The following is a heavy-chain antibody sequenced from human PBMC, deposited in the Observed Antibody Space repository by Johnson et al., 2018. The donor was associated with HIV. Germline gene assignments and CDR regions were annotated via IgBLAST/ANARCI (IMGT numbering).Heavy chain of an antibody. CDR2: ISYNEDKK. CDR3: ARGAITMIRGVIAFDI. J-gene: IGHJ3*02. CDR1: GFTFRTFP. Sequence: VQLVESGGGVVQPGRSLRLSCAASGFTFRTFPMHWVRQAPGKGLEWMAFISYNEDKKYYADSVKVRFTISRDNSKNALHLQMNSLTAEDTAVYYCARGAITMIRGVIAFDIWGQGTMVTVSS. D-gene: IGHD3-10*01. V-gene: IGHV3-30*14.